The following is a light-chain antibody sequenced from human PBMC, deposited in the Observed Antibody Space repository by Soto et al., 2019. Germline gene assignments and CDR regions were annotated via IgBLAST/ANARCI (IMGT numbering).Light chain of an antibody. CDR1: QDTSNY. Sequence: DIQMTQSPSSLSASVGDRVTITCRASQDTSNYLAWFQQKPGKVPKLLIFGASTLQSGVPSRFSGSGSGTDFTLTISGLQPEDVATYYCQRYKSAPFTFGPGTKVDIK. CDR2: GAS. V-gene: IGKV1-27*01. J-gene: IGKJ3*01. CDR3: QRYKSAPFT.